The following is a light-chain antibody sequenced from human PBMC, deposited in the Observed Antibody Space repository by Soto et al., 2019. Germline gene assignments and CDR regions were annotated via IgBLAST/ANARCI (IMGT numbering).Light chain of an antibody. CDR3: QQYNNRPQT. CDR1: QTINNN. Sequence: VMTQAPATLSVSPGERATLSCRARQTINNNVAWYQLQDGQVPRLVIYGASTRATDIPARFSGSGSGTEFTLTNSSLQSEDWAEDNSQQYNNRPQTFGQGTKVQIK. CDR2: GAS. V-gene: IGKV3-15*01. J-gene: IGKJ1*01.